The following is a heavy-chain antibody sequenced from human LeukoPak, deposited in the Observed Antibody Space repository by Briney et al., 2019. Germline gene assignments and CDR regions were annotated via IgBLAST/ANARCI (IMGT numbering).Heavy chain of an antibody. J-gene: IGHJ3*02. D-gene: IGHD6-19*01. CDR3: ARYSSGWWAFDI. V-gene: IGHV4-30-2*01. Sequence: PSETLSLTCTVSGGSISSGGYYWSWIRQPPGKGLEWIGYIYHSGSTYYNPSLKSRVTISVDRSKNQFSLKLSSVTAADTAVYYCARYSSGWWAFDIWGQGTMVTVSS. CDR2: IYHSGST. CDR1: GGSISSGGYY.